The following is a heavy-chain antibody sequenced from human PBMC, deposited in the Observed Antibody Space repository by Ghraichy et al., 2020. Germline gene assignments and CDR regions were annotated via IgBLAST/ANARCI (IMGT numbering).Heavy chain of an antibody. CDR2: ISSNGGST. CDR1: GFTFSSYA. V-gene: IGHV3-64D*06. CDR3: VKDRDYGSGNYYNEGAYNWFDP. J-gene: IGHJ5*02. Sequence: GGSLRLSCSASGFTFSSYAMHWVRQAPRKGLEYVSAISSNGGSTYYADSVKGRFTISRDNSKNTLYLQMSSLRAEDTAVYYCVKDRDYGSGNYYNEGAYNWFDPWGQGTLVTVSS. D-gene: IGHD3-10*01.